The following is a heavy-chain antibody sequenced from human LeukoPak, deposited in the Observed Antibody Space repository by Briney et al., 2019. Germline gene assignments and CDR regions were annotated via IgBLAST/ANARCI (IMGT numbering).Heavy chain of an antibody. V-gene: IGHV3-13*01. CDR1: GFTFSNYD. Sequence: GGSLRLSCAASGFTFSNYDMHWVRQATGKGLEWVSAIGIGGDTYYPGSVKGRFTISRENAKNSLYLQMNSLRAGDTAVYYCARGGIPVTGIDEVDYWGQGTLVTVSS. J-gene: IGHJ4*02. D-gene: IGHD2-21*02. CDR2: IGIGGDT. CDR3: ARGGIPVTGIDEVDY.